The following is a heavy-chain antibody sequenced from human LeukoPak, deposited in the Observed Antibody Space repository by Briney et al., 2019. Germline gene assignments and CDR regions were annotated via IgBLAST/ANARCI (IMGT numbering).Heavy chain of an antibody. Sequence: GGSLRLSCAASGFTFSRYWMTWVRQAPGKGLERVANIKQDGSEKYYVDSVKGRFTISRDNAKNSLYLQMNSLRVEDTAVYYCAKAMVWDHGDYWGQGTLVTVSS. V-gene: IGHV3-7*01. CDR1: GFTFSRYW. D-gene: IGHD1-14*01. CDR3: AKAMVWDHGDY. CDR2: IKQDGSEK. J-gene: IGHJ4*02.